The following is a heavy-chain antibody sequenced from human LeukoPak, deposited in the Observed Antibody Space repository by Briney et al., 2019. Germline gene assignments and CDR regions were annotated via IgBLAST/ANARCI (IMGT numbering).Heavy chain of an antibody. V-gene: IGHV3-7*01. CDR1: GFTFNSYW. J-gene: IGHJ4*02. CDR2: IKQDGTEK. CDR3: ASVREWQVQIAPFDY. Sequence: GGSLRLSCVASGFTFNSYWMSWVRQAPGKGVEWVANIKQDGTEKYYVDSVKGRFTISRDNAKNSLYLQMNSLRAEDTAVYYCASVREWQVQIAPFDYWGQGTLVTVSS. D-gene: IGHD6-19*01.